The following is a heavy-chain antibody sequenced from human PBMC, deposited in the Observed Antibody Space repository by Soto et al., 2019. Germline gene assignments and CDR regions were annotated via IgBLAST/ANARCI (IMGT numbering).Heavy chain of an antibody. CDR1: GFTFSSYG. D-gene: IGHD3-22*01. J-gene: IGHJ5*02. V-gene: IGHV3-NL1*01. CDR2: ICGGGSST. CDR3: AKDSYYYDSSGYYDNWFDP. Sequence: GGSLRLSCAASGFTFSSYGMHWVRQAPGKGLEWVSVICGGGSSTYYADSVKGRFTISRDNSKNTLYLQMNSLRAEDTAVYYCAKDSYYYDSSGYYDNWFDPWGQGTLVTVSS.